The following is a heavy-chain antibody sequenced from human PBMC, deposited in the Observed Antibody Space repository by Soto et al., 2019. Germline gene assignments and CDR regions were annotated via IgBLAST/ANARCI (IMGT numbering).Heavy chain of an antibody. Sequence: VGSLGLSCAASGFTLDSYAMSWVRQAPGKGLEWVSVISGTGGSIYYADSVKGRFTISRDNSQNTLYLQMNSLRVEDTAVYYCAKDPVRGGTGGSWFDYWGQGTLVNVSS. CDR1: GFTLDSYA. D-gene: IGHD2-15*01. CDR3: AKDPVRGGTGGSWFDY. J-gene: IGHJ4*02. V-gene: IGHV3-23*01. CDR2: ISGTGGSI.